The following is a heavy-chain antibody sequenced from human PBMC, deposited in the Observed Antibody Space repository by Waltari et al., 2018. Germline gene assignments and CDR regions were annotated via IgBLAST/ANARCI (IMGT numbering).Heavy chain of an antibody. J-gene: IGHJ4*02. CDR2: IYSGGST. V-gene: IGHV3-23*03. D-gene: IGHD1-26*01. CDR3: AKVASWVYFDY. Sequence: EVQLLESGGGLVQPGGSLRLSCAASGFTFSSYAMSWVRQAPGNGLECVSVIYSGGSTYYADSVKGRFTISRDNSKNTLYLQMNSLRAEDTAVYYCAKVASWVYFDYWGQGTLVTVSS. CDR1: GFTFSSYA.